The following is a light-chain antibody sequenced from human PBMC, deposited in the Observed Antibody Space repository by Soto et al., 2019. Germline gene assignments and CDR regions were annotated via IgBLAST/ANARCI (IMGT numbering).Light chain of an antibody. Sequence: QSALTQPASVSGSPGQSITISCTGTASDIGSYNYVSWYQLHPGKAPKLLIYGVSNRPSGVSNRFSGSKSGNAASLTISGLQAEDEADYYCSSYTAYTTLWVFGGGTKLTVL. CDR2: GVS. V-gene: IGLV2-14*01. CDR1: ASDIGSYNY. J-gene: IGLJ3*02. CDR3: SSYTAYTTLWV.